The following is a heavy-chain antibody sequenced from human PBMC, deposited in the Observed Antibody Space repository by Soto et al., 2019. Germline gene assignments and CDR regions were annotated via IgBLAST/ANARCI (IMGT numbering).Heavy chain of an antibody. CDR2: IWYDGSNK. J-gene: IGHJ4*02. CDR1: GFTFSSYG. D-gene: IGHD5-18*01. Sequence: GGSLRLSCAASGFTFSSYGMHWVRQAPGKGLEWVAVIWYDGSNKYYADSVKGRFTISRDNSKNTLYLQMNSLRAEDTAVYYCARDLGSYGIDYWGQGTLVTVSS. V-gene: IGHV3-33*01. CDR3: ARDLGSYGIDY.